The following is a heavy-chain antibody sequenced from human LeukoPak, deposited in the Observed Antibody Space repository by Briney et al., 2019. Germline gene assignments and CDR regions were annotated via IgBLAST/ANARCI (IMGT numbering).Heavy chain of an antibody. CDR3: ARGLIAAAGTSYRVFDY. J-gene: IGHJ4*02. CDR2: INHSGST. D-gene: IGHD6-13*01. CDR1: GGSFSGYY. Sequence: PSETLSLTCAVYGGSFSGYYWSRIRQPPGKGLGWIGEINHSGSTNYNPSLKSRVTISVDTSKNQFSLKLSSVTAADTAVYYCARGLIAAAGTSYRVFDYWGQGTLVTVSS. V-gene: IGHV4-34*01.